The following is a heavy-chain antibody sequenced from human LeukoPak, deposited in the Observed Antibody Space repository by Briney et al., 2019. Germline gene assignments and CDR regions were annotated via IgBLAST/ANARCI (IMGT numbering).Heavy chain of an antibody. CDR2: INTSGGVT. Sequence: PGGSLRLSCAASGLTFSSYAMSWVRQAPGKGLEWVSAINTSGGVTYYADSVRGRFTISRDNSKNTLYLQMNSLRAEDTALYYCAKSYSSGWYDFDYCGQGTLVTVSS. CDR3: AKSYSSGWYDFDY. CDR1: GLTFSSYA. V-gene: IGHV3-23*01. J-gene: IGHJ4*02. D-gene: IGHD6-19*01.